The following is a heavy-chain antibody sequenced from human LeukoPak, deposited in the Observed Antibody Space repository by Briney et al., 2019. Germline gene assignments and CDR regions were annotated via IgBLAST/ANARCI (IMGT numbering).Heavy chain of an antibody. V-gene: IGHV1-46*03. Sequence: ASVKVSCKASEYTFTSYYMHWVRQAPGQGLEWMGIINPSGGSTSYAQKFQGRVTMTRDTSTITVYMELSSLRSEDTAVYYCARDYEPRRGWYGARDWYFDFWGRGTLVTVSS. CDR1: EYTFTSYY. J-gene: IGHJ2*01. CDR3: ARDYEPRRGWYGARDWYFDF. CDR2: INPSGGST. D-gene: IGHD6-19*01.